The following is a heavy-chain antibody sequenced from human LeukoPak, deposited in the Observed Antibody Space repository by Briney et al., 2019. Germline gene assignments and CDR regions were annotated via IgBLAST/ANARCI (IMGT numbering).Heavy chain of an antibody. V-gene: IGHV4-59*01. J-gene: IGHJ5*02. CDR2: IYYNGNT. Sequence: SETLSLTCSVSGGSISRYYWSWIRQPPGKGLEWIGYIYYNGNTNYSPSLKSRVTISLDTSKLQFSLKLTSVTAADTAVYYCARGGTYNGILSFDPWGQGTLVTVSS. CDR1: GGSISRYY. D-gene: IGHD3-9*01. CDR3: ARGGTYNGILSFDP.